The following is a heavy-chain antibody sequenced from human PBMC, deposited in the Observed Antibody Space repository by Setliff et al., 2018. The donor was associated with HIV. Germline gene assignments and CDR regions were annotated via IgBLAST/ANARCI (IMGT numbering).Heavy chain of an antibody. CDR2: TYTSGST. J-gene: IGHJ4*02. CDR1: GGSISSGSYY. V-gene: IGHV4-61*02. Sequence: SETLSLTCTVSGGSISSGSYYWSWIRQPAGKGLEWIGRTYTSGSTNYNPPLKSRVTISVDTSKNQFSLKLSSVTAADTAVYYCARDQGYWGQGTLVTVSS. CDR3: ARDQGY.